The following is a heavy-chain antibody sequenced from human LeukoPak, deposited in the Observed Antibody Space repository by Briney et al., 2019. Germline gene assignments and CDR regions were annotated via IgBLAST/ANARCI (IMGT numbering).Heavy chain of an antibody. Sequence: ASVKVSCKASGYTFTSYGISWVRQAPGQGLEWMGWISAYNGNTNYAQKLQGRVTITADESTSAAYMELSSLRSEDTAVCYCARDAGGGDYYFDYWGQGTLVTVSS. CDR1: GYTFTSYG. CDR3: ARDAGGGDYYFDY. J-gene: IGHJ4*02. D-gene: IGHD2-21*02. CDR2: ISAYNGNT. V-gene: IGHV1-18*01.